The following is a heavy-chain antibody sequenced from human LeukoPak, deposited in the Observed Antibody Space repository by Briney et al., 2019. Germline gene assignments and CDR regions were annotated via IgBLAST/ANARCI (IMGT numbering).Heavy chain of an antibody. J-gene: IGHJ4*02. Sequence: ASVKVSCKASGYTFTSYGISWVRQAPGQGLEWMGWINPYNGNTNYAQNLQGRVTMTTDTSTSTAYMELRSLRSDDTAAYYCARVAAADYFDYWGQGTLVTVSS. CDR1: GYTFTSYG. V-gene: IGHV1-18*01. D-gene: IGHD6-13*01. CDR2: INPYNGNT. CDR3: ARVAAADYFDY.